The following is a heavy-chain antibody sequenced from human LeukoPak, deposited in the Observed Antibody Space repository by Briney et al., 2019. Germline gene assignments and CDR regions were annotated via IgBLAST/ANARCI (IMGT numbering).Heavy chain of an antibody. V-gene: IGHV4-59*08. CDR2: IYYSGST. D-gene: IGHD3-10*01. CDR3: ARASRSGSYYNEQAFDI. Sequence: TPSETLSLTCTVSGGSISSYYWSWIRQPPGKGLEWIGYIYYSGSTNYNPSLKSRVTISVDTSKNQFSLKLSSVTAADTAVYYCARASRSGSYYNEQAFDIWGQGTMVTVSS. J-gene: IGHJ3*02. CDR1: GGSISSYY.